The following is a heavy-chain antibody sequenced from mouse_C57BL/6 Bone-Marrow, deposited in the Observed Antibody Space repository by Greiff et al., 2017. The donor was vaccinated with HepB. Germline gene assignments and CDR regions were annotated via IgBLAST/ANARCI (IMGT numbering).Heavy chain of an antibody. Sequence: QVQLKQPGAELVMPGASVKLSCKASGYTFTSYWMHWVKQRPGQGLEWIGEIDPSDSYTNYNQKFKGKSTVTVDKSSSTAYMQLSSLTSEDSAVYYCARDQDYYAMDYWGQGTSVTVSS. CDR2: IDPSDSYT. J-gene: IGHJ4*01. CDR1: GYTFTSYW. V-gene: IGHV1-69*01. CDR3: ARDQDYYAMDY.